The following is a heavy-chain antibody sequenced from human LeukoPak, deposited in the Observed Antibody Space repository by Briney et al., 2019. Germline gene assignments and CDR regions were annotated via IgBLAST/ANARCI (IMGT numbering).Heavy chain of an antibody. CDR3: ARVYDILTGYSHFDY. J-gene: IGHJ4*02. Sequence: SETLSLTCTVSGGSISSSSYYWGWIRQPPGKGLEWIGCIYYSGSTYYNPSLKSRVTISVDTSKNQFSLKLSSVTAADTAVYYCARVYDILTGYSHFDYWGQGTLVTVSS. D-gene: IGHD3-9*01. CDR1: GGSISSSSYY. CDR2: IYYSGST. V-gene: IGHV4-39*07.